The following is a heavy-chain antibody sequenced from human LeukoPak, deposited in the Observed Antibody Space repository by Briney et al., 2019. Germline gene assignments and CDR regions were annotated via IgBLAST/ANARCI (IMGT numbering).Heavy chain of an antibody. D-gene: IGHD5-18*01. CDR1: GFTFSSYG. CDR3: TRDSYPHPAHNFDY. V-gene: IGHV3-33*01. CDR2: IWYDGTNK. Sequence: PGGSLRLSCSASGFTFSSYGMHWVRQAPGKGLEWVAVIWYDGTNKYYADSVKGRFTISGDNSKNTLYLQMNSLRAEDTAVYYCTRDSYPHPAHNFDYWGQGTLVTVSS. J-gene: IGHJ4*02.